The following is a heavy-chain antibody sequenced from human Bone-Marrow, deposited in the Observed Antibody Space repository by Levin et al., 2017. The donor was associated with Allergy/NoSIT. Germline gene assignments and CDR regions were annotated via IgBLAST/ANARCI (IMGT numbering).Heavy chain of an antibody. V-gene: IGHV5-51*01. CDR3: ARPQIASGYSSSWYLTY. J-gene: IGHJ4*02. D-gene: IGHD6-13*01. CDR1: GFSFTSYW. CDR2: IYPYDSDT. Sequence: KSGESLKISCKASGFSFTSYWIAWVRQMPGKGLEWMGIIYPYDSDTRYSPSFQGQVTISADKSISTAYLQWDSLKASDTAIYYCARPQIASGYSSSWYLTYWGQGTLVTVSS.